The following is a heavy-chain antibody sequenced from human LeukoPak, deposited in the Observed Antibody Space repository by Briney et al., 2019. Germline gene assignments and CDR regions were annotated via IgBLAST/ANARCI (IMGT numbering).Heavy chain of an antibody. CDR1: GFTFSSYW. Sequence: GGSLRLSCAASGFTFSSYWMSWVRQAPGKGLEWVANIKQDGSEKYYVDSVKGRFTISRDNAKNSLYLQMSSLRADDTAVYYCARDRLLYYYDSGPTGHFQHWGQGTLFTV. CDR2: IKQDGSEK. J-gene: IGHJ1*01. V-gene: IGHV3-7*01. D-gene: IGHD3-22*01. CDR3: ARDRLLYYYDSGPTGHFQH.